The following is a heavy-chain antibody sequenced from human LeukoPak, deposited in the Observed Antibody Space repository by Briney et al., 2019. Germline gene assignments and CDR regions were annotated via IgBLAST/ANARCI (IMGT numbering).Heavy chain of an antibody. D-gene: IGHD6-13*01. CDR2: ISYDGSSE. Sequence: GGSLRLSCAASGFTFGTFGMHWVRQAPGKGLEWVAFISYDGSSEYDADSVKGRFTISRDNSKNTLYLQMNSLRAEDTAVYYCAKDADIAAAGYYFDYWGQGTLVTVSS. V-gene: IGHV3-30*18. CDR3: AKDADIAAAGYYFDY. J-gene: IGHJ4*02. CDR1: GFTFGTFG.